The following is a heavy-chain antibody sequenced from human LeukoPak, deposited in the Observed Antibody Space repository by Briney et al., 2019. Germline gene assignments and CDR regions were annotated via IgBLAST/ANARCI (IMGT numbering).Heavy chain of an antibody. V-gene: IGHV4-39*01. CDR1: GGSISSSSYY. D-gene: IGHD5-24*01. J-gene: IGHJ4*02. CDR3: ARLIGRHDYNLPGAFDY. CDR2: IYYSGST. Sequence: SETLSLTCTVSGGSISSSSYYWGWIRQPPGKGLEWIGSIYYSGSTYYNPSLKSRVTISVDTSKNQFSLRLTSVTAADTALYYCARLIGRHDYNLPGAFDYWGQGTLVTVSS.